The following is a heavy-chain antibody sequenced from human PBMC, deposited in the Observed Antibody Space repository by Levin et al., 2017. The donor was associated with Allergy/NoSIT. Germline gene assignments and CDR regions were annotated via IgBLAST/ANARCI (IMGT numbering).Heavy chain of an antibody. V-gene: IGHV3-33*01. CDR2: IWYDGSNK. J-gene: IGHJ4*02. Sequence: LSLTCAASGFTFSSYGMHWVRQAPGKGLEWVAVIWYDGSNKYYADSVKGRFTISRDNSKNTLYLQMNSLRAEDTAVYYCARAALQSHNFDYWGQGTLVTVSS. CDR1: GFTFSSYG. D-gene: IGHD5-24*01. CDR3: ARAALQSHNFDY.